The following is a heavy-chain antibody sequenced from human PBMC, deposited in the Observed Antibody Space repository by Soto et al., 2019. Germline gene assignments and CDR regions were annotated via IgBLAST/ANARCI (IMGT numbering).Heavy chain of an antibody. J-gene: IGHJ4*02. D-gene: IGHD4-17*01. CDR3: ARAASYGDYLY. V-gene: IGHV1-18*01. CDR2: ISAYNGNT. Sequence: ASVKLSCKASGYAITSYGISWVRQAPGQGLEWMGWISAYNGNTNYAQKLQGRVTMTTDTSTSTAYMELRSLRSDDTAVYYCARAASYGDYLYWGQGTLVTVSS. CDR1: GYAITSYG.